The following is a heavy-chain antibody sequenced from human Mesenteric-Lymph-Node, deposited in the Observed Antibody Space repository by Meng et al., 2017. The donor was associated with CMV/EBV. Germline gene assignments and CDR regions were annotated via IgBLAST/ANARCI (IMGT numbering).Heavy chain of an antibody. CDR2: IIPILGTT. Sequence: SVKVSCKAPGDTFNKYALSWVRQAPGQGPEWMGGIIPILGTTNYAQKFQGRLTITADRSTSTSYMELSSLRSEDTAVYYCVLEMGFDYWGQGTLVTVSS. J-gene: IGHJ4*02. CDR1: GDTFNKYA. V-gene: IGHV1-69*10. CDR3: VLEMGFDY. D-gene: IGHD2-8*01.